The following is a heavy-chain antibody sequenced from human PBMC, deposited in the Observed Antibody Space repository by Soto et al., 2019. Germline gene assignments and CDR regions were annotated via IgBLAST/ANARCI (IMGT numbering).Heavy chain of an antibody. Sequence: ASVKVSCKASGYTFTGYYMHWVRQAPGQGLEWMGWINPNSGGTNYAQKFQGWVTMTRDTSISTAYMELSRLRSDDTAVYYCAREAPNYPCLDYWGQGTLVTVSS. CDR3: AREAPNYPCLDY. J-gene: IGHJ4*02. CDR2: INPNSGGT. D-gene: IGHD3-10*01. V-gene: IGHV1-2*04. CDR1: GYTFTGYY.